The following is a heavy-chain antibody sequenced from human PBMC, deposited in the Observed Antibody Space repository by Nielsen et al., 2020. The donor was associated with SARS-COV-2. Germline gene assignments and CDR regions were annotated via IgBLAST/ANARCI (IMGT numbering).Heavy chain of an antibody. J-gene: IGHJ4*02. V-gene: IGHV3-7*01. CDR3: ARAGSVTIFGAVLIDGSFDS. CDR1: GFTFSSYG. Sequence: GGSLRLSCAASGFTFSSYGMSWVRQAPGKGLEWVANLRQDGREEFYVDSVKGRFTISRDNAKNSLYLQMTSLRAEDSAVYYCARAGSVTIFGAVLIDGSFDSWGQGTQVTVSS. CDR2: LRQDGREE. D-gene: IGHD3-3*01.